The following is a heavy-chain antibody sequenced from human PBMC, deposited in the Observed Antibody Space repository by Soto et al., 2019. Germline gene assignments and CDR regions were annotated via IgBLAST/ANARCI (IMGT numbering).Heavy chain of an antibody. V-gene: IGHV1-46*01. CDR3: ARDGDFWRWDY. CDR1: GYTFTSYY. Sequence: QVQMVQSGAEVKKPGASVKVSCKASGYTFTSYYMHWVRQAPGQGLEWMGIINPSDGSTTYAQKFQGRVTMTRDTSMSTVYMELSSLRFEDTAVYYCARDGDFWRWDYWGQGSQVTVSS. D-gene: IGHD3-3*01. CDR2: INPSDGST. J-gene: IGHJ4*02.